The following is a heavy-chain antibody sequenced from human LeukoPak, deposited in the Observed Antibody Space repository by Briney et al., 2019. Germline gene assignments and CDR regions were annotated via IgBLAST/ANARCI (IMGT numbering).Heavy chain of an antibody. CDR2: ISGSGGST. CDR3: AKGQLWLHFDY. CDR1: GFTFSSTS. J-gene: IGHJ4*02. V-gene: IGHV3-23*01. Sequence: GGSLRLSCAASGFTFSSTSMSWVRQAPGKGLEWVSAISGSGGSTYYADYVKGRFTISRENSKNTLYLQMNSLRAEDTAVYYCAKGQLWLHFDYRGQGTLVTVSS. D-gene: IGHD5-18*01.